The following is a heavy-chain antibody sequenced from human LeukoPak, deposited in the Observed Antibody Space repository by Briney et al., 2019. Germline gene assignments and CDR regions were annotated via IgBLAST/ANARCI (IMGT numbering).Heavy chain of an antibody. CDR1: GGSMFSYY. D-gene: IGHD3-16*01. CDR3: ARHRTVGDFDP. J-gene: IGHJ5*02. V-gene: IGHV4-59*08. CDR2: IYSNGIT. Sequence: SETLSLTCSVSGGSMFSYYWNWIRQPPGKGLEWIGYIYSNGITKYSPSLRSRGTISFATSRNQFSLRLTSVTAADTAVYYCARHRTVGDFDPWGQGTLVTVSS.